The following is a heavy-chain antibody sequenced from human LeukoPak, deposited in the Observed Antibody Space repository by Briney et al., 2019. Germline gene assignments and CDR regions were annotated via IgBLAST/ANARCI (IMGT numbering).Heavy chain of an antibody. CDR2: THNSGST. J-gene: IGHJ5*02. CDR3: AREGHDFWSGSRGWFDP. CDR1: AGSITSHDYY. Sequence: SETLSLTCTVSAGSITSHDYYWSWIRQAPGKGLEWIGYTHNSGSTFYNPSLKSRFTISVDTSKNQFSLKVRSVTAADTAVYYCAREGHDFWSGSRGWFDPWGQGTLVTVSS. V-gene: IGHV4-30-4*01. D-gene: IGHD3-3*01.